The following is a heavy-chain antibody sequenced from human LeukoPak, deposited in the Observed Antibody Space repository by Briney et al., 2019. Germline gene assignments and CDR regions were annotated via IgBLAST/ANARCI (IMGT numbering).Heavy chain of an antibody. D-gene: IGHD6-19*01. CDR3: AKDIAGGIAVASYFDY. CDR2: ISWNSGSI. J-gene: IGHJ4*02. Sequence: GGSLRLSCAASGFTFDDYAMPWVRQAPGKGLEWVSGISWNSGSIGYADSVKGRFTISRDNAKNSLYLQMNSLRAEDTALYYCAKDIAGGIAVASYFDYWGQGTLVTVSS. V-gene: IGHV3-9*01. CDR1: GFTFDDYA.